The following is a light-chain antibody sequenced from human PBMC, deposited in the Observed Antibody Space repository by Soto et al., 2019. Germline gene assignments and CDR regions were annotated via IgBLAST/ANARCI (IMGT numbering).Light chain of an antibody. Sequence: EVVLTQSPVTLSLSPGERATLSCRASQSFRGLLAWYQQKPGQAPRLLIYDAYNRATGIPTRFSGSGSGTDFTRTISSLAPEDSAVYYCQQRHMWPITFGQGTRLEIK. V-gene: IGKV3-11*01. J-gene: IGKJ5*01. CDR1: QSFRGL. CDR3: QQRHMWPIT. CDR2: DAY.